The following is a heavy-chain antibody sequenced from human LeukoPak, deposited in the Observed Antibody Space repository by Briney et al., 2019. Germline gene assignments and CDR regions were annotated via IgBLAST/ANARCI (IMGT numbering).Heavy chain of an antibody. CDR1: DDSIRPYY. V-gene: IGHV4-59*01. CDR3: ARGSGTYIRPFDY. D-gene: IGHD1-26*01. Sequence: SETLSLTCTVSDDSIRPYYWSWIRQPPGKRLEWIGYIFYSGYTNYNPFLKSRVTISVDTSKNQFSLKLSSVTAADTAVYYCARGSGTYIRPFDYWGQGTLVTVSS. CDR2: IFYSGYT. J-gene: IGHJ4*02.